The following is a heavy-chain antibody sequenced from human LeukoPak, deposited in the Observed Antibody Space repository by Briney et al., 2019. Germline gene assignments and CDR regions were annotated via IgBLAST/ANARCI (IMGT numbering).Heavy chain of an antibody. CDR2: IKSKTDGGTT. J-gene: IGHJ4*02. V-gene: IGHV3-15*07. CDR1: GFTFSNAW. CDR3: TTDLDSSGYYPNY. Sequence: GGSLRLSCAASGFTFSNAWTNWVRQAPGKGLEWVGRIKSKTDGGTTDYAAPVKGRFTISRDDSKNTLYLQLNSLKTEDTAVYYCTTDLDSSGYYPNYWGQGTLVTVSS. D-gene: IGHD3-22*01.